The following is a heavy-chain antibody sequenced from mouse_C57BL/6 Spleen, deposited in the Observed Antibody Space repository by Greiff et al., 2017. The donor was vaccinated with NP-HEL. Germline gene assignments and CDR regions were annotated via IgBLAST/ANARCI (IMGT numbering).Heavy chain of an antibody. V-gene: IGHV1-50*01. D-gene: IGHD2-3*01. CDR2: IDPSDSYT. CDR1: GYTFTSYW. CDR3: ARREGDGYYFDY. Sequence: QVQLKQPGAELVKPGASVKLSCKASGYTFTSYWMQWVKQRPGQGLEWIGEIDPSDSYTNYNQKFKGKATLTVDTSSSTAYMQLSSLTSKDSAVYYCARREGDGYYFDYWGQGTTLTVSS. J-gene: IGHJ2*01.